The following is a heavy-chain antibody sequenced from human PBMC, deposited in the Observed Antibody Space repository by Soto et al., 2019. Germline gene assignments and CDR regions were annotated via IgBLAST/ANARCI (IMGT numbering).Heavy chain of an antibody. J-gene: IGHJ4*02. Sequence: PSETLSLTCTVSGGSISSGVYYWSWIRPHPGKGLEWIGYIYYSGSTYYNPSLKSRVTISVDTSKNQFSLKLSSVTAADTAVYYCARDKGRSPSGPGPQYYFDYWGQGTLVTV. CDR2: IYYSGST. V-gene: IGHV4-31*03. CDR3: ARDKGRSPSGPGPQYYFDY. CDR1: GGSISSGVYY.